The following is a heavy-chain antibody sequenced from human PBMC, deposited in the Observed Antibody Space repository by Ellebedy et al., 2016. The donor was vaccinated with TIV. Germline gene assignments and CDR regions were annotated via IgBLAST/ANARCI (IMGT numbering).Heavy chain of an antibody. CDR1: GFTFKNYA. CDR2: INADNGNT. D-gene: IGHD5-24*01. J-gene: IGHJ3*01. CDR3: ARVTNYAFDL. V-gene: IGHV1-3*01. Sequence: ASVKVSXXASGFTFKNYAIHWVRQAPGQRLEWMGWINADNGNTEYSQKFQRRVTITRDKSASTAYMELSSLSSEDTAVYFCARVTNYAFDLWGQGTVVTVSS.